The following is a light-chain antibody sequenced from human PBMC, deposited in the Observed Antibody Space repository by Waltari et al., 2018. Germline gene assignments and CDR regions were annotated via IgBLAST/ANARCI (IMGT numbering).Light chain of an antibody. CDR3: QQYANTPRT. Sequence: DIVMTQSPDSLAVSLGERATVNCKSSQSVLYSPNNKNYLAWYQQKPGKTPKLLIYWASTRESGVPDRFSGSGSGTDFTLTISSLQAEDVAVYYCQQYANTPRTFGQGTTVEIK. CDR1: QSVLYSPNNKNY. J-gene: IGKJ1*01. CDR2: WAS. V-gene: IGKV4-1*01.